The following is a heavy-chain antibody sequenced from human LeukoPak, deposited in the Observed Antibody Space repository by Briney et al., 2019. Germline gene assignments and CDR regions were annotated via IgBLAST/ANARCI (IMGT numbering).Heavy chain of an antibody. V-gene: IGHV3-66*02. CDR1: GITVSRSY. D-gene: IGHD1-7*01. CDR3: ARGEDNWIYKRVHKTMDV. CDR2: IYSGGTT. Sequence: GGSLRLSCAASGITVSRSYMNWVRQAPGKGQEWVSVIYSGGTTDYADSVKGRFTISRDKSKNTLFLQMNSLRVEDTAVYYCARGEDNWIYKRVHKTMDVWGQGTTVTVSS. J-gene: IGHJ6*02.